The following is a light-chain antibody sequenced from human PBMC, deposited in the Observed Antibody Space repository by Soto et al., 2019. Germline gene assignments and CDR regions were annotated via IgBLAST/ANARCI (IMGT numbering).Light chain of an antibody. CDR1: QSVSSSD. V-gene: IGKV3-20*01. CDR3: QQYGSSAT. J-gene: IGKJ5*01. Sequence: EIVLTQSPGTLSLSPGERATLSCRASQSVSSSDLAWYQQKPGQAPRLLIYGASSRATGIPDRFSGSGSGTDLTLTISRLEPEDFAVYYCQQYGSSATFGQGTRLEIK. CDR2: GAS.